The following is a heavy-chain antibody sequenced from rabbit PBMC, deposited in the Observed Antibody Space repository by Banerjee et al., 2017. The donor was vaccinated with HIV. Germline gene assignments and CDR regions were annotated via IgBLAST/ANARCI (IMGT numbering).Heavy chain of an antibody. J-gene: IGHJ4*01. Sequence: QEQLEESGGGLVKPEGSLTLTCTASGIDFSSNYWICWVRQAPGKGPEWIACIYNGDGSPYYASWAKGRLTISKASSTTVTLQMTSLTAADAATYFCARDAGSYAYIDGYFNLWGPGTLVTVS. CDR1: GIDFSSNYW. CDR2: IYNGDGSP. D-gene: IGHD6-1*01. V-gene: IGHV1S45*01. CDR3: ARDAGSYAYIDGYFNL.